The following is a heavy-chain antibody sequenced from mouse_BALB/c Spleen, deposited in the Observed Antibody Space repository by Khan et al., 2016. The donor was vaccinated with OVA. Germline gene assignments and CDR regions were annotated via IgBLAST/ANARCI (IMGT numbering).Heavy chain of an antibody. Sequence: VQLQESGAELAKPGASVKMSCKASGYTFTTYWMHWVKQRPGQGLEWIGYINPTSGYTDYNEKFKDKATLSADKSSSTPYMQLSSLTSEDSAVYYCTRERIDYGGQGTTLTVSS. CDR2: INPTSGYT. V-gene: IGHV1-7*01. CDR1: GYTFTTYW. J-gene: IGHJ2*01. CDR3: TRERIDY.